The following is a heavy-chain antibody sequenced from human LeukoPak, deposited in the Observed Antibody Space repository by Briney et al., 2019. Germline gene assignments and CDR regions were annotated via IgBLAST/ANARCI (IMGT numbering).Heavy chain of an antibody. CDR2: IYYSGST. J-gene: IGHJ4*02. CDR1: GGSISSYY. CDR3: ARHSPAVAGTIFDY. V-gene: IGHV4-59*08. Sequence: SETLSLTCTVSGGSISSYYWSWIRQPPGKGLEWIGYIYYSGSTKYNPSLKSRVTISVDTSKNQFSLKLSSVTAADTAVYYCARHSPAVAGTIFDYWGQGTLVTVSS. D-gene: IGHD6-19*01.